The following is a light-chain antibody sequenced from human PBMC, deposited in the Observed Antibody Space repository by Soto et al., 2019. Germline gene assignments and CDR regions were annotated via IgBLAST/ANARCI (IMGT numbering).Light chain of an antibody. CDR1: QSVSSSS. Sequence: SPAILSLSPGYRAPLCCRARQSVSSSSLAWYQQKPGQAPRLLIYGASSRATGIPDRFSGSGSGTDFTLTISRLEPEDFAVYYCHQYGNSLWTFGQGTKVDIK. CDR2: GAS. V-gene: IGKV3-20*01. J-gene: IGKJ1*01. CDR3: HQYGNSLWT.